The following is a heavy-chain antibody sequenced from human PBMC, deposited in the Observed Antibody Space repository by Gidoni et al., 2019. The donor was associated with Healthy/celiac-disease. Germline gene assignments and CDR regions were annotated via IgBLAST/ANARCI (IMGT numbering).Heavy chain of an antibody. CDR1: GFTFRSYG. CDR3: AKSLESTSSGWYTVAFDI. Sequence: QVQLVESGGGVVQPGRSLRLSCAASGFTFRSYGMPWVRQAPGKGLEWVAVISYDGSNKYYTDSVKGRFTISRDNSKNTLYLQMNSLRAEDTAVYYCAKSLESTSSGWYTVAFDIWGQGTMVTVSS. D-gene: IGHD6-19*01. J-gene: IGHJ3*02. V-gene: IGHV3-30*18. CDR2: ISYDGSNK.